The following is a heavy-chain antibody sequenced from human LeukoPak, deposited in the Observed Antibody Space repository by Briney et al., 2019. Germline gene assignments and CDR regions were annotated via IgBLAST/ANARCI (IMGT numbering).Heavy chain of an antibody. CDR3: AKFEYSSSN. V-gene: IGHV3-23*01. CDR2: ISGGGGST. J-gene: IGHJ4*02. Sequence: GGSLRLSCAASGFTFSSYPMSWVRQAPGKGLQWVSAISGGGGSTYYADSVKGRFTISRDNSKNTLYLQMNSLRAEDTAVYYCAKFEYSSSNWGQGTLVTVSS. CDR1: GFTFSSYP. D-gene: IGHD6-6*01.